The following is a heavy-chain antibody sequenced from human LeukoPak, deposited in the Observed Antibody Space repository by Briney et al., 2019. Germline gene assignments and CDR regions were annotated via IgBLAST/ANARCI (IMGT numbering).Heavy chain of an antibody. V-gene: IGHV3-23*01. CDR3: ASTLLYCSSTSCDDY. D-gene: IGHD2-2*01. CDR2: ISGSGGST. CDR1: GFTFSSYA. Sequence: PGGSLRLSCAASGFTFSSYAMSWVRQAPGKGLEWVSAISGSGGSTYYADSVKGRFTISRDNSENTLYLQMNSLRAEDTAVYYCASTLLYCSSTSCDDYWGQGTLVTVSS. J-gene: IGHJ4*02.